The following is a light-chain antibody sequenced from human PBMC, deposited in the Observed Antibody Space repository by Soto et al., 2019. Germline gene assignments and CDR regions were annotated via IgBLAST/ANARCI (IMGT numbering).Light chain of an antibody. CDR1: QSVSSY. CDR3: QQRSDWPLT. J-gene: IGKJ4*01. Sequence: EIVLTQSPTTLSLSPGERATLSCRASQSVSSYFAWYQQKPGQAPRLLIYDASTRAAGIPARFSGSGSGTAFTLTISSLEPEDFAVYDCQQRSDWPLTFGGGTKVEIK. V-gene: IGKV3-11*01. CDR2: DAS.